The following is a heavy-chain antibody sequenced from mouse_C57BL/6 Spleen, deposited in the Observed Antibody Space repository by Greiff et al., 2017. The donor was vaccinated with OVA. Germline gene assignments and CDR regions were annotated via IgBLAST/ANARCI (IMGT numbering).Heavy chain of an antibody. CDR1: GYTFTSYW. Sequence: VKLQQPGAELVKPGASVKMSCKASGYTFTSYWITWVKQRPGQGLEWIGDIYPGSGSTNYNEKFKSKATLTVDTSSSTAYMQRSSLTYEDSAVYYCARGDEAMDYWGQGTSVTVSS. CDR2: IYPGSGST. V-gene: IGHV1-55*01. D-gene: IGHD3-3*01. J-gene: IGHJ4*01. CDR3: ARGDEAMDY.